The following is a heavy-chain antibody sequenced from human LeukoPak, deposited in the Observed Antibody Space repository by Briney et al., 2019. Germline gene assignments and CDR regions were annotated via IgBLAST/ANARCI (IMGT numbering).Heavy chain of an antibody. J-gene: IGHJ4*02. Sequence: GVSLRLSCAASRFTFSSYGMHWERQAQGKGLEWVAFIRYDGSNKYYADSVKGRLTISRDNSKNTLYLQMNSLRAEDTAVYYCAKDWSGWYAYYFDYWGQGTLVTVSS. D-gene: IGHD6-13*01. V-gene: IGHV3-30*02. CDR2: IRYDGSNK. CDR1: RFTFSSYG. CDR3: AKDWSGWYAYYFDY.